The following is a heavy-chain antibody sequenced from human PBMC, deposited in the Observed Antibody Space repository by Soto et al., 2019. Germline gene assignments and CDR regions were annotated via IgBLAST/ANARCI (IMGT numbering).Heavy chain of an antibody. Sequence: QVPLVESGGGVVQPGTSLRLSCAASGFTFNSFGIHWVRQAPGKGLEWVAVIIYDGKNKYYADSVKGRFTISRDNSRDTLYLQMNSLTAEDTAMYYCAKDKGAFGGVLVFAFDSWGQGSLVTVSS. CDR3: AKDKGAFGGVLVFAFDS. D-gene: IGHD3-16*02. CDR1: GFTFNSFG. V-gene: IGHV3-30*18. J-gene: IGHJ4*02. CDR2: IIYDGKNK.